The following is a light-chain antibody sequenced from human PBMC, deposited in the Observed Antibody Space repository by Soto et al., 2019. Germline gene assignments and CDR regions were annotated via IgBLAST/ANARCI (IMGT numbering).Light chain of an antibody. CDR2: AAS. CDR1: QGISSY. Sequence: AIRMTQSPSSFSASTGDRVTITCRASQGISSYLAWYQQKPGKAPKLLIYAASTLQSGVPSRFSGGGSGTDFTLTISCLQSEDFATYYCQHYYSYPFTFGPGTKVDIK. J-gene: IGKJ3*01. V-gene: IGKV1-8*01. CDR3: QHYYSYPFT.